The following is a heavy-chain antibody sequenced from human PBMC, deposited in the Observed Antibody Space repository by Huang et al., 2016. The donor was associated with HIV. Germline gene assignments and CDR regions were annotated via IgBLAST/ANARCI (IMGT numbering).Heavy chain of an antibody. V-gene: IGHV4-61*09. D-gene: IGHD4-4*01. Sequence: QVQLLESGPGLVKPSQTLSLTCTVSGGSITTGDSYWSWIRQSAGKGLEWIGHISTSGSTNYNPSLQSGVTISVDTSKNQFSLKLDSVNAADTAVYYCARDGFKYLQTYWYFDVWGRGTLVTVSS. CDR2: ISTSGST. CDR1: GGSITTGDSY. CDR3: ARDGFKYLQTYWYFDV. J-gene: IGHJ2*01.